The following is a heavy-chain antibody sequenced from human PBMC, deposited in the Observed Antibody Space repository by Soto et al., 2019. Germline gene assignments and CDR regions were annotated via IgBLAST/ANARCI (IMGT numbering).Heavy chain of an antibody. CDR2: ISGSGGST. V-gene: IGHV3-23*01. D-gene: IGHD6-13*01. CDR3: ARGFSAGKGSPPDF. Sequence: GGSLRLSCASSGFTFSSFAMSWVRQAPGKGLDWVSAISGSGGSTYSAESVKGRFTISRHNSKNTLYLQMSSLRAEDTAVYYCARGFSAGKGSPPDFCGQGSLVTFCS. CDR1: GFTFSSFA. J-gene: IGHJ4*02.